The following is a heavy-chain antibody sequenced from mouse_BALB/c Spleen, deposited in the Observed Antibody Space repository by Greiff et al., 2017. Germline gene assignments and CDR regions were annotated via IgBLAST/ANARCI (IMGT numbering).Heavy chain of an antibody. D-gene: IGHD2-3*01. V-gene: IGHV5-6*01. CDR3: ARLPYDNGYYYFDY. Sequence: EVKVVESGGDLVKPGGSLKLSCAASGFTFSSYGMSWVRQTPDKRLEWVATISSGGSYTYYPDSVKGRFTISRDNAKNTLYLQMSSLKSEDTAMYYCARLPYDNGYYYFDYWGQGTTLTVSS. CDR1: GFTFSSYG. CDR2: ISSGGSYT. J-gene: IGHJ2*01.